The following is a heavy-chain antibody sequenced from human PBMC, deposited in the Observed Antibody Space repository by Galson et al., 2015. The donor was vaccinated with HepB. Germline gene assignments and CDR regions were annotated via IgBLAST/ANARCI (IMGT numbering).Heavy chain of an antibody. CDR1: GGSFSGYY. Sequence: ETLSLTCAVYGGSFSGYYWSWIRQPPGKGLEWIGEINHSGSTNYNPSLKSRVTISVDTSKNQFSLKLSSVTAADTAVYYCARRTLRFLEGGVFDPWGQGTLVTVSS. J-gene: IGHJ5*02. CDR2: INHSGST. V-gene: IGHV4-34*01. CDR3: ARRTLRFLEGGVFDP. D-gene: IGHD3-3*01.